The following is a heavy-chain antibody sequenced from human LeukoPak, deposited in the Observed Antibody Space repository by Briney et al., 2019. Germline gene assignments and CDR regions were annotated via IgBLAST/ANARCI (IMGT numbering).Heavy chain of an antibody. CDR1: GFTFSSYA. CDR2: ISGSGANT. J-gene: IGHJ4*02. Sequence: GGSLRLSCAASGFTFSSYAMTWVRQAPGKGLEWVSAISGSGANTYYADSVKGRFTISRDNSKNTLYLQMNNLRAEDTAVYYCAKGVLYSSSWYNALDYWGQGTLVTVSS. CDR3: AKGVLYSSSWYNALDY. D-gene: IGHD6-13*01. V-gene: IGHV3-23*01.